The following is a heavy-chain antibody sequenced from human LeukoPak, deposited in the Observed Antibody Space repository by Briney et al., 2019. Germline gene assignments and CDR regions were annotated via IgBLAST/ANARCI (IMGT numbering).Heavy chain of an antibody. CDR1: GGTFSSYA. CDR3: ARGHPYFDWLLSGFDY. V-gene: IGHV1-69*06. Sequence: ASVKVSCKASGGTFSSYAISWVRQAPGQGLEWMGGIIPIFGTANYAQKFQGRVTITADKSTSTAYMELSSLRSEDTAVYYCARGHPYFDWLLSGFDYWGQGTLVTVSS. D-gene: IGHD3-9*01. J-gene: IGHJ4*02. CDR2: IIPIFGTA.